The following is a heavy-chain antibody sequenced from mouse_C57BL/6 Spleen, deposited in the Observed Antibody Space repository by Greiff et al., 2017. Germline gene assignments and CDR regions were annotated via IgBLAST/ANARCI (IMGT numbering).Heavy chain of an antibody. V-gene: IGHV5-4*01. CDR2: ISDGGSYT. CDR1: GFTFSSYA. J-gene: IGHJ2*01. CDR3: ARGLFGDDEGYFDY. Sequence: EVQLVESGGGLVKPGGSLKLSCAASGFTFSSYAMSWVRQTPEKRLEWVATISDGGSYTYYPDNVKGRFTISRDNDKNNLYLQMSHLKSEDTAMYYCARGLFGDDEGYFDYWGQGTTLTVSS. D-gene: IGHD6-1*01.